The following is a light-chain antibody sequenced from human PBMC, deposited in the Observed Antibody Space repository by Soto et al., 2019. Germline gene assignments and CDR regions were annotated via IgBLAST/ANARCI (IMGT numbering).Light chain of an antibody. CDR2: ENN. V-gene: IGLV1-51*02. CDR3: GAWDSGLSGYV. Sequence: QSVLTQPPSVSAAPGQKVTISCSGSNSNIGNTYVSWYQQLSGTAPKLLIYENNKRPSGIPDRFSGSKSGTSATLGITGLQTGDEADYYCGAWDSGLSGYVFGTGTKVTVL. CDR1: NSNIGNTY. J-gene: IGLJ1*01.